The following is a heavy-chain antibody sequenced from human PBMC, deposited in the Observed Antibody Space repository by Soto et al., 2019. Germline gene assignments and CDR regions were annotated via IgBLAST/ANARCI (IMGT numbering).Heavy chain of an antibody. CDR2: IYYSGST. V-gene: IGHV4-30-4*01. Sequence: SETLSLTCTVSGGSISSGDYYWSWIRQPPGKGLEWIGYIYYSGSTYYDPSLKSRVTISVDTSKNQFSLKLSSVTAADTAVYYCARAMVRGVIRYYYYGMDVWGQGTTVTVSS. D-gene: IGHD3-10*01. J-gene: IGHJ6*02. CDR1: GGSISSGDYY. CDR3: ARAMVRGVIRYYYYGMDV.